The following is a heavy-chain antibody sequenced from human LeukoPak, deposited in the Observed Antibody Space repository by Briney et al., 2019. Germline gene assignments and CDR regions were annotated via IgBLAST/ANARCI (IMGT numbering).Heavy chain of an antibody. J-gene: IGHJ4*02. V-gene: IGHV1-2*04. Sequence: ASVKVSCTASGYTFTGAYMHWVRQAPGQGLEWMGWINPNNGGTKYAQKFQGWVTMTRDTSMRTAYMELSRLKSDDTAVYYCARGSSGWFPLNYFDYWGQGTLVTVSS. CDR3: ARGSSGWFPLNYFDY. D-gene: IGHD6-19*01. CDR2: INPNNGGT. CDR1: GYTFTGAY.